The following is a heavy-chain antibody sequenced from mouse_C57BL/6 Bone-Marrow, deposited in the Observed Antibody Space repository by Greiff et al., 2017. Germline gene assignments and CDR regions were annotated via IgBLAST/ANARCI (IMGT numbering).Heavy chain of an antibody. CDR3: ARRYYSIFAY. Sequence: EVKLVESVAELVRPGASVQLSCTASGFNITNSYMHWVKQRPEKGLEWIGKIDPSNDNPKYAPKFQGQATITVDTSSNTVYLELSRLTSDDSAICYSARRYYSIFAYWGQGTLVTVSA. CDR2: IDPSNDNP. J-gene: IGHJ3*01. D-gene: IGHD2-5*01. CDR1: GFNITNSY. V-gene: IGHV14-3*01.